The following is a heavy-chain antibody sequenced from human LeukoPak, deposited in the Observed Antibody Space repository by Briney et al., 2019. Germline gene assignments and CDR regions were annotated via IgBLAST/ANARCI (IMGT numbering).Heavy chain of an antibody. CDR2: IIPIFGTA. J-gene: IGHJ4*02. CDR3: AREGYSSSTRSFGDY. Sequence: SVKVSCKASGGTFSSYAISWVRQAPGQGLEWMGGIIPIFGTANYAQKFQGRVTITTDESTSTAYMELSSLRSEDTAVYYCAREGYSSSTRSFGDYWGREPWSPSPQ. CDR1: GGTFSSYA. D-gene: IGHD6-6*01. V-gene: IGHV1-69*05.